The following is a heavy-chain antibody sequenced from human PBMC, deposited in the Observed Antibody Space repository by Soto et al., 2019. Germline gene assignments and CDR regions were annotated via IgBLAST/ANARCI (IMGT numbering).Heavy chain of an antibody. J-gene: IGHJ4*02. D-gene: IGHD3-3*01. CDR3: ARVTLEGGYYTDY. Sequence: EVQLVESRGGLVKPGGSLRLSCAASGFTFSSYSMNWVRQAPGKGLEWVSSISSSSSYIYYADSVKGRFTISRDNAKNSLYLQMNSLRAEDTAVYYCARVTLEGGYYTDYWGQGTLVTVSS. CDR1: GFTFSSYS. V-gene: IGHV3-21*01. CDR2: ISSSSSYI.